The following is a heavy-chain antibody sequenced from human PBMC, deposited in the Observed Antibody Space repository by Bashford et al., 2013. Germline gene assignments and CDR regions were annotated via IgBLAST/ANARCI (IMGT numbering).Heavy chain of an antibody. V-gene: IGHV5-51*01. J-gene: IGHJ3*02. CDR3: ALPYSSGLYDAFDI. CDR2: LSCDSDT. CDR1: DTALPATG. Sequence: GESSEESPVRVLDTALPATGSAGCARSPERPGVDGDHLSCDSDTRYSPSFQGQVTISADKSISTAYLQWSRLKASDTAMYYCALPYSSGLYDAFDIWGQGTMVTVSS. D-gene: IGHD6-25*01.